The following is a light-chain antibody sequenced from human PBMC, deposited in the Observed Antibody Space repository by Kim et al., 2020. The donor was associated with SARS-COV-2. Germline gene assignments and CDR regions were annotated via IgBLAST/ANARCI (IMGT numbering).Light chain of an antibody. CDR1: QGIGTY. Sequence: ASVGDRVTSPCRARQGIGTYLAWYQQKPGKVPRLLFYAASSLQAGVPSRFSGSGAGTDFTLTITSLQPEDLSTYYCQKYNTDPLTFGQGTRREIK. CDR2: AAS. J-gene: IGKJ5*01. CDR3: QKYNTDPLT. V-gene: IGKV1-27*01.